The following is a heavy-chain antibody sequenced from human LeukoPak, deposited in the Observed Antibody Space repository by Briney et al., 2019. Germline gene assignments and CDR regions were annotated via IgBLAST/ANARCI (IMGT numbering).Heavy chain of an antibody. Sequence: SETLSLTCTVSGDSISSLDLWSWVRQPPGKGLEWIGEMYLSGTTHSNPSVKSRVTISIDKSKNQFFLNLSSVTAADTAVYYCAGLVGRYSSGLYYYYFDYWGQGTLVTVSS. V-gene: IGHV4-4*02. CDR3: AGLVGRYSSGLYYYYFDY. J-gene: IGHJ4*02. CDR1: GDSISSLDL. D-gene: IGHD3-22*01. CDR2: MYLSGTT.